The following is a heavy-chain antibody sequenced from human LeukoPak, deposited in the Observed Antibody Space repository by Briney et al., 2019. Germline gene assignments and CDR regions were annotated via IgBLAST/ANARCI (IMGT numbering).Heavy chain of an antibody. J-gene: IGHJ4*02. Sequence: GGSLRLSCAASGFTFKNYAMSWVRQAPGKGLEWVSSISSSSSYIYYGDSVKGRFTISRDNAKNSLYLQMNSLRAEDTAVYYCARDGAVTNGRYFDYWGQGTLVTVSS. CDR2: ISSSSSYI. D-gene: IGHD4-17*01. V-gene: IGHV3-21*01. CDR1: GFTFKNYA. CDR3: ARDGAVTNGRYFDY.